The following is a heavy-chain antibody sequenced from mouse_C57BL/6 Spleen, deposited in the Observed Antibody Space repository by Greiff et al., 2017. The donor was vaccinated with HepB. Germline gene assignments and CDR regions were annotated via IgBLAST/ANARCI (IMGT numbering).Heavy chain of an antibody. CDR3: ARSYDYDDAMDY. D-gene: IGHD2-4*01. CDR1: GYSFTDYN. V-gene: IGHV1-39*01. Sequence: EVKLMESGPELVKPGASVKISCKASGYSFTDYNMNWVKQSNGKSLEWIGVINPNYGTTSYNQKFKGKATLTVDQSSSTAYMQLNSLTSEDSAVYYCARSYDYDDAMDYWGQGTSVTVSS. CDR2: INPNYGTT. J-gene: IGHJ4*01.